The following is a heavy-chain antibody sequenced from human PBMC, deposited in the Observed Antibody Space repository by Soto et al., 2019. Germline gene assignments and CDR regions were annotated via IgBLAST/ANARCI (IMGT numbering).Heavy chain of an antibody. D-gene: IGHD3-16*01. CDR3: AKVRGGDDDFEI. CDR1: GFTFSNYG. V-gene: IGHV3-33*06. Sequence: PGGSLRLSCAASGFTFSNYGMHWVRQAPGKGLEWVALIWYDGSNKYYADSVKGRFTISRDNSRDTLYLQMNSLRDEDTAVYYCAKVRGGDDDFEIWGQGTMVT. J-gene: IGHJ3*02. CDR2: IWYDGSNK.